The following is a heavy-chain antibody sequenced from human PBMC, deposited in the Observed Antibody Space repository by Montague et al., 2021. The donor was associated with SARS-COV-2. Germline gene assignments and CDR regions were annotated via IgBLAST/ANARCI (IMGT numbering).Heavy chain of an antibody. D-gene: IGHD5-18*01. CDR1: GGSISSYY. CDR2: IYYSGST. V-gene: IGHV4-59*01. Sequence: SETLSLTCTVSGGSISSYYWSWIRQPPGKGLEWIGYIYYSGSTNCNPSLKSRVTISLDTSKNQFSLKLNSVTAADTAVYYCARGSYGPDAFDSWGQGTMVAVSS. CDR3: ARGSYGPDAFDS. J-gene: IGHJ3*02.